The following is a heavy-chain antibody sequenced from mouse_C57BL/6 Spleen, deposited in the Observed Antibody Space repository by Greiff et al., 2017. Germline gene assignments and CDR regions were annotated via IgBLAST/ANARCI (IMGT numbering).Heavy chain of an antibody. CDR3: ARSDDYYFCCALDY. CDR2: IYPGSGST. V-gene: IGHV1-55*01. D-gene: IGHD1-1*01. Sequence: QVQLQQPGAELVKPGASVKMSCKASGYTFTSYWIPWVKQRPGQGLEWIGYIYPGSGSTNYNEKFKSKATLTVDTSSSTAYMQLSSLTSEDSAVYYCARSDDYYFCCALDYWGQGTSVTVSS. CDR1: GYTFTSYW. J-gene: IGHJ4*01.